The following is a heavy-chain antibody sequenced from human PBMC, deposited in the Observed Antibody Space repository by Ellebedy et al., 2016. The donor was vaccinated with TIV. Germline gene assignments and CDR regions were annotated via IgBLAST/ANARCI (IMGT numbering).Heavy chain of an antibody. J-gene: IGHJ6*02. CDR3: AKDRGLNYYGSGSTYAMDV. V-gene: IGHV3-53*01. D-gene: IGHD3-10*01. CDR2: IYSGGDT. Sequence: GESLKISXAASGFTVSSNYMSWVRQAPGKGLEWVSVIYSGGDTYYADSVKGRFTISRDNSKNTLYLQMNSLRAEDTAVYYCAKDRGLNYYGSGSTYAMDVWGQGTTVTVSS. CDR1: GFTVSSNY.